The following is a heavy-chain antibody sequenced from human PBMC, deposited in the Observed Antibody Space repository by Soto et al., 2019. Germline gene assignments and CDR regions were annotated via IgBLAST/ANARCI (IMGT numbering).Heavy chain of an antibody. Sequence: GGSLRLSCAASGFTFSSYWMHWVRQAPGKGLVWVSRINSDGSSTSYADSVKGRFTISRDNAKNTLYLKMNSLRAEDTAVYYCARDPYYDFWSRYYYYGMDVWGQGTTVTVSS. J-gene: IGHJ6*02. V-gene: IGHV3-74*01. D-gene: IGHD3-3*01. CDR1: GFTFSSYW. CDR3: ARDPYYDFWSRYYYYGMDV. CDR2: INSDGSST.